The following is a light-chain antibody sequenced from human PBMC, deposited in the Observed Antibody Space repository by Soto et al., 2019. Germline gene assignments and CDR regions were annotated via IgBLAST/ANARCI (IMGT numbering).Light chain of an antibody. CDR1: QIVNSNF. Sequence: EIVLTQSPGTLSLAPGESATLSCRASQIVNSNFLTWYQQRPGQAPRLLSYGASSRATGVPERFSGSGSGTDFTLTISRLEPEDFAVYYCQQFDNSRINFGGGTKVQIK. V-gene: IGKV3-20*01. CDR2: GAS. CDR3: QQFDNSRIN. J-gene: IGKJ4*01.